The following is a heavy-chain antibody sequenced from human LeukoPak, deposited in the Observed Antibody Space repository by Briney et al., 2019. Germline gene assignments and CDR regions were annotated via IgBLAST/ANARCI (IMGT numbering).Heavy chain of an antibody. Sequence: GGSLRLSCAASGFNFSNYDMHWVRQAPGKGLEWVAFIRYDGSDKYYADSVKGRFTISRDNSKNTLYLQLNSLRTEDTAVYYCAKGDTSWGQGTLVTVSS. J-gene: IGHJ5*02. D-gene: IGHD2-21*02. CDR1: GFNFSNYD. V-gene: IGHV3-30*02. CDR3: AKGDTS. CDR2: IRYDGSDK.